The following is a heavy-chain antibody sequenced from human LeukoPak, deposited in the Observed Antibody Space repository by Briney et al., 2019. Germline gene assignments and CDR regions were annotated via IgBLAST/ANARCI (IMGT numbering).Heavy chain of an antibody. CDR3: ARGEAAVSLDV. CDR1: GFPFSIYA. Sequence: AGGSLRLSCAASGFPFSIYAMSWVRQAPGKGLEWVSAISGSGGSTYYADSVKGRFTISRDNAKNSLYLQMNSLRAEDTAVYYCARGEAAVSLDVWGKGTTVTVSS. J-gene: IGHJ6*04. V-gene: IGHV3-23*01. CDR2: ISGSGGST. D-gene: IGHD6-13*01.